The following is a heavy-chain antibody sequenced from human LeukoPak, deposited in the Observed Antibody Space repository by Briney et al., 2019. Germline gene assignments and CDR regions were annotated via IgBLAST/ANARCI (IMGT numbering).Heavy chain of an antibody. CDR2: ISGSGGST. CDR3: AKDLGVRGVIGAFDI. D-gene: IGHD3-10*01. CDR1: GFTFSSYA. V-gene: IGHV3-23*01. J-gene: IGHJ3*02. Sequence: PGGSLRLSCAASGFTFSSYAMSWVRQAPGKGLEWVSAISGSGGSTYYADSVKGRFTISRDNSKNPLYLQMNSLRAEDTAVYYCAKDLGVRGVIGAFDIWGQGTMVTVSS.